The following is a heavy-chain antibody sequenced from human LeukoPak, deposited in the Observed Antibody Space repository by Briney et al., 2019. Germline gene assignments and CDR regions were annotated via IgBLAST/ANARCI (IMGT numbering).Heavy chain of an antibody. J-gene: IGHJ4*02. Sequence: PGGSLRLSCAASGFTFSSYGMHWVRQAPGKGLEWVAFIRYDGSNKYYADSVKGRFTISRDNSKNTLYLQMNSLRAEDTAVYYCAKDRYDSSGYHDYWGQGTLVTVSS. D-gene: IGHD3-22*01. V-gene: IGHV3-30*02. CDR3: AKDRYDSSGYHDY. CDR1: GFTFSSYG. CDR2: IRYDGSNK.